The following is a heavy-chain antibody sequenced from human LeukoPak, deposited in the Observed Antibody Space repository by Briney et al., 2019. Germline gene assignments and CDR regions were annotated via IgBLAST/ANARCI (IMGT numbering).Heavy chain of an antibody. CDR2: IYYSGST. CDR3: ARGSLFGSGSHYNWFDP. CDR1: GGSISNYY. V-gene: IGHV4-59*01. Sequence: PSETPSLTCTVSGGSISNYYWNWIRQPPGKGLEWIGYIYYSGSTNYNPSLMSRVTISVDTSKNQFSLRLSSVTAADTAVYYCARGSLFGSGSHYNWFDPWGQGTLVTVSS. J-gene: IGHJ5*02. D-gene: IGHD3-10*01.